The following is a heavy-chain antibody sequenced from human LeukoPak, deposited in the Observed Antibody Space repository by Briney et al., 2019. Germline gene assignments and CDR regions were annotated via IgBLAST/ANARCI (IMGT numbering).Heavy chain of an antibody. CDR3: AKSRWVMRPVLDL. D-gene: IGHD2-21*01. CDR1: GFTFGDYA. V-gene: IGHV3-23*01. Sequence: PGGSLRLSCTASGFTFGDYAMSWVRQAPGKGLEWVSAISGSGGSTYYADSVKGRFTISRDNSKNTLYLQMNSLRAEDTAVYYCAKSRWVMRPVLDLWGRGTLVTVSS. CDR2: ISGSGGST. J-gene: IGHJ2*01.